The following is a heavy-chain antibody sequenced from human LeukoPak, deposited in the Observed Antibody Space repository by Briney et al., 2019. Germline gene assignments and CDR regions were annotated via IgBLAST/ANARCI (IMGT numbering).Heavy chain of an antibody. J-gene: IGHJ4*02. Sequence: SETLSLTCAVYGGSFSGYYWSWIRQPPGKGLEWIGEINHSGSTNYNPSLKSRATISVDTSKNQFSLKLSSVTAADTAVYYCARGTMTTVTYYFDYWGQGTLVTVSS. CDR1: GGSFSGYY. CDR2: INHSGST. D-gene: IGHD4-17*01. V-gene: IGHV4-34*01. CDR3: ARGTMTTVTYYFDY.